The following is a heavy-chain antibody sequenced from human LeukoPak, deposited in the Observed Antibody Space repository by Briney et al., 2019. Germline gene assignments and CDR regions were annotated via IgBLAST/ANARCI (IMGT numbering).Heavy chain of an antibody. CDR1: GFTVSSNY. CDR2: IYSGGST. CDR3: ARDLSLVGATYDY. D-gene: IGHD1-26*01. Sequence: GGSLRLSCAASGFTVSSNYMSWVRQAPGKGLEWVSVIYSGGSTYYADSVKGRFAISRDNSKNTLYLQMNSLRAEDTAVYYCARDLSLVGATYDYWGQGTLVTVSS. J-gene: IGHJ4*02. V-gene: IGHV3-66*01.